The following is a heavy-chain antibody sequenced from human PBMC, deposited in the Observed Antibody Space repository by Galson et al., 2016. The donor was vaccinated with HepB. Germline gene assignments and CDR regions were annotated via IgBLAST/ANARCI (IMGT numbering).Heavy chain of an antibody. CDR3: ATGGSYSTNDPFDI. D-gene: IGHD1-26*01. CDR1: GFSFSNAW. J-gene: IGHJ3*02. V-gene: IGHV3-15*07. CDR2: IKSKPDGGTR. Sequence: LRLSCAASGFSFSNAWMNWVRQAPGKGLEWVGRIKSKPDGGTRAYAAPVKGRFSVSRDDSENTLYLQMNSLKTEDSAVYYCATGGSYSTNDPFDIWGQGTMVTVSS.